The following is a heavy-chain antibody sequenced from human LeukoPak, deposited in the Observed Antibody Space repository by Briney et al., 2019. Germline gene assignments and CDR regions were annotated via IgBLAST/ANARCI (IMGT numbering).Heavy chain of an antibody. J-gene: IGHJ4*02. CDR1: GYTFTSYG. V-gene: IGHV1-18*01. CDR2: ISAYNGNT. Sequence: GASVKVSCKASGYTFTSYGISWVRQAPGQGLEWMGWISAYNGNTNYAQKLQGRVTMTTDTSTSTAYMELRSLRSDDTAVYYCARDPPVVVPAAITLDYWGQGTLVTVSS. D-gene: IGHD2-2*01. CDR3: ARDPPVVVPAAITLDY.